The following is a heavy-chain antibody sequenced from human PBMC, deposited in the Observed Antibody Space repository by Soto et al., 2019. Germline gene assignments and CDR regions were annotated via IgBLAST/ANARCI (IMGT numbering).Heavy chain of an antibody. V-gene: IGHV1-69*06. D-gene: IGHD3-16*01. CDR2: IIPIFGTA. J-gene: IGHJ6*02. CDR3: AGEPKGGAYDMDV. Sequence: KVSCKASGGTFSSYAISWVRQAPGQGLEWMGGIIPIFGTANYAQKFQGRVTITADKSTSTAYMELSSLRAEDTAIYYCAGEPKGGAYDMDVWGLGTTVTVSS. CDR1: GGTFSSYA.